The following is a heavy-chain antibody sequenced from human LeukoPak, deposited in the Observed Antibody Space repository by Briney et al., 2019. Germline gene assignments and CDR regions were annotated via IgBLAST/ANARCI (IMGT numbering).Heavy chain of an antibody. V-gene: IGHV3-21*01. CDR2: ISSSSSYI. D-gene: IGHD3-22*01. CDR3: ARDYDSSGYSNFFDY. Sequence: GGPLRLSCAASGFTFSSYSMNWVRQAPGKGLEWVSSISSSSSYIYYADSVKGRFTISRDNAKNSLYLQMNSLRAEDTAVYYCARDYDSSGYSNFFDYWGQGTLVTVSS. J-gene: IGHJ4*02. CDR1: GFTFSSYS.